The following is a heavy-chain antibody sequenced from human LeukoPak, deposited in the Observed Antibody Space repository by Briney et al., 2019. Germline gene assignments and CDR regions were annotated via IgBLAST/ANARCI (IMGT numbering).Heavy chain of an antibody. D-gene: IGHD2-2*03. CDR1: GFTFSNHW. V-gene: IGHV3-7*01. J-gene: IGHJ4*02. CDR3: ARSVFGYCSIGSCSPDY. CDR2: IKQDGSEK. Sequence: PGGSLRLSCAASGFTFSNHWMTWVRQAPGKGLEWVANIKQDGSEKYYVDSVKGRFTISRDNAKESMFLQMNGLRVEDTAVYYCARSVFGYCSIGSCSPDYWGQGIPVTVSS.